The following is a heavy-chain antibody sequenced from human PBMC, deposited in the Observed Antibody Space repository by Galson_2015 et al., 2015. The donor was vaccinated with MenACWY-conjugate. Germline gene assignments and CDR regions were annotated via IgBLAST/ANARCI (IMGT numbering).Heavy chain of an antibody. V-gene: IGHV3-23*01. CDR3: AKWDSSGRTGYNYYGMDV. J-gene: IGHJ6*02. CDR2: ITGNGDSI. D-gene: IGHD6-19*01. CDR1: GFTFSNYV. Sequence: SLRLSCAASGFTFSNYVMNWVRQAPEKGLEWVSVITGNGDSIYYADSVKGRFTISRDNSKSTLDLQMNSLRAEDTAVYFCAKWDSSGRTGYNYYGMDVWGQGTTVTVSS.